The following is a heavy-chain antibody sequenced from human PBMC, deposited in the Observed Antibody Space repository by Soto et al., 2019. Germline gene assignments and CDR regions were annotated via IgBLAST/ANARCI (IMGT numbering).Heavy chain of an antibody. V-gene: IGHV3-74*01. D-gene: IGHD1-1*01. Sequence: GGSLRLSCEAAGFIFSNYWRHCVRQTPGTGLVWVSRISNDGSITNYAASVKGRFTISRDNAKNTLYLQMNSLRAEDTAVYYCAKDLTWNQADYWGQGALVTVSS. CDR3: AKDLTWNQADY. CDR1: GFIFSNYW. CDR2: ISNDGSIT. J-gene: IGHJ4*02.